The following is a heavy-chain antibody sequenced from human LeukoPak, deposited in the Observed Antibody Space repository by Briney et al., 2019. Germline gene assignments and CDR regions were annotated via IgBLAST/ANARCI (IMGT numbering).Heavy chain of an antibody. J-gene: IGHJ5*02. CDR3: ARVGDYGDYNNWFDP. D-gene: IGHD4-17*01. Sequence: ASVKVSCKASGYTFTSYYMHWVRQAPGQGLEWMGIINPSGGSTSYAQKFQGRVTITADKSTSTAYMELSSLRSEDTAVYYCARVGDYGDYNNWFDPWGQGTLVTVSS. V-gene: IGHV1-46*01. CDR1: GYTFTSYY. CDR2: INPSGGST.